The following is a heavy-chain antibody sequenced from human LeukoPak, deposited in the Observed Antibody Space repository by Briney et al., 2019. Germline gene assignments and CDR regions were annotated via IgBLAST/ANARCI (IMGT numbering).Heavy chain of an antibody. CDR2: INPNSGGT. CDR3: ARGSQSVTIDY. Sequence: ASVKVSCKASGYTFTGYYMHWVRQAPGQGLEWMGWINPNSGGTNYAQEFQGRVTMTRDTSISTAYMELSRLRSDDTAVYYCARGSQSVTIDYWGQGTLVTVSS. J-gene: IGHJ4*02. V-gene: IGHV1-2*02. CDR1: GYTFTGYY. D-gene: IGHD4-11*01.